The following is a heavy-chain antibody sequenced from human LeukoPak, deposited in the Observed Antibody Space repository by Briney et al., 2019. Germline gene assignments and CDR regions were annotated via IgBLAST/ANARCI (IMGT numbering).Heavy chain of an antibody. D-gene: IGHD3-10*01. Sequence: ASVKVSCKASGYTFTGYYMHWVRQAPGQGLEWMGWINPNSGGTNYAQKFQGRVTMTRDTSISTAYMELSRLRSDDTAVYYCARDGSGSYYITDYWGQGNLVTVSS. CDR2: INPNSGGT. CDR3: ARDGSGSYYITDY. CDR1: GYTFTGYY. V-gene: IGHV1-2*02. J-gene: IGHJ4*02.